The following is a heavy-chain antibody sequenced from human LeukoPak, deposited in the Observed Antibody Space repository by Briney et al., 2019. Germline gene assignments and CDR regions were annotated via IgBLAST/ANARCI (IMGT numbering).Heavy chain of an antibody. CDR2: IIPIFGTA. V-gene: IGHV1-69*05. D-gene: IGHD2-2*01. J-gene: IGHJ3*02. CDR3: ARPIPAASSTYDAFDI. Sequence: SVKVSCKASGGTFSSYAISWVRQAPGQGLEWMGGIIPIFGTANYAQKFQGRVTITTDESTSTAYMELSSLRSEDTAVYYCARPIPAASSTYDAFDIWGQGIMVTVSS. CDR1: GGTFSSYA.